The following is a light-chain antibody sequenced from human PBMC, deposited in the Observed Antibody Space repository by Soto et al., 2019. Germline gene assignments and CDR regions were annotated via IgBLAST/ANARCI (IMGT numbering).Light chain of an antibody. CDR1: QSISSSY. CDR2: ATS. V-gene: IGKV3-20*01. J-gene: IGKJ2*01. Sequence: EIVLTQSPGTLSLSPGERATLSCRASQSISSSYLAWHQQKPGQAPRLLIYATSSRATGIPGRFSGSGSGTDFTLTISSLEPEDFEVYYCQQYGSSPPYTFGQGTKLEIK. CDR3: QQYGSSPPYT.